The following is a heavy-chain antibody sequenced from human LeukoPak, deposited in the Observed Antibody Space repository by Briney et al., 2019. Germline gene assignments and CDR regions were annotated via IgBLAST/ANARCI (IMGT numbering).Heavy chain of an antibody. Sequence: SETLSLTCTVSGGSISSGSYYWSWIRQPAGKGLEWIGRIYTSGSTNYNPSLKSRVTMSVDTSKNQFSLKLSSVTAADTAVYYCARLSLKVLEWSPTKGKETHYFDYWGQGTLVTVSS. J-gene: IGHJ4*02. D-gene: IGHD3-3*01. V-gene: IGHV4-61*02. CDR3: ARLSLKVLEWSPTKGKETHYFDY. CDR1: GGSISSGSYY. CDR2: IYTSGST.